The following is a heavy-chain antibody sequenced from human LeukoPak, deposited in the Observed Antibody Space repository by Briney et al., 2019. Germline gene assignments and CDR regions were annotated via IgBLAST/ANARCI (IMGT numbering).Heavy chain of an antibody. Sequence: GGSLRLSCAASGFTFSNAWMSWVRQAPGKGLEWVSSIRTFSYIHYADSVKGRFTISRDNAKNSLYLQMNSLRAEGTAVYYCAREDSSGFYYWGQGTLVTVSS. CDR2: IRTFSYI. V-gene: IGHV3-69-1*01. CDR1: GFTFSNAW. J-gene: IGHJ4*02. CDR3: AREDSSGFYY. D-gene: IGHD3-22*01.